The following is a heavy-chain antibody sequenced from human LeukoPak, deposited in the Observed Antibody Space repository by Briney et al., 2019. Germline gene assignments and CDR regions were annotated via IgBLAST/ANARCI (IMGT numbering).Heavy chain of an antibody. Sequence: VASVKVSCKASGYTFTGYYMHWVRQAPGQGLEWMGWINANSGGTNYAQKFQGRVTMTRDTSISTAYMELSRLRSDDTAVYYCARGYGSGSFHTYWGQGTLVTVSS. CDR2: INANSGGT. J-gene: IGHJ4*02. D-gene: IGHD3-10*01. CDR3: ARGYGSGSFHTY. V-gene: IGHV1-2*02. CDR1: GYTFTGYY.